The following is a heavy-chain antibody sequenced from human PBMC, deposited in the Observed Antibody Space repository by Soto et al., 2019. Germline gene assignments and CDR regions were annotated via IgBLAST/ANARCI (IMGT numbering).Heavy chain of an antibody. CDR3: ARTASLWHKPLDY. CDR1: GFTFSSNA. Sequence: PGGSLRLSCAASGFTFSSNAMSWVRQAPGKGLEWVSGITGGGGGTYSAHSVKGRFTISRDNSKNTLYLQMNSLRADDTAVFYCARTASLWHKPLDYWGQGTLVTVSS. D-gene: IGHD3-10*01. J-gene: IGHJ4*02. V-gene: IGHV3-23*01. CDR2: ITGGGGGT.